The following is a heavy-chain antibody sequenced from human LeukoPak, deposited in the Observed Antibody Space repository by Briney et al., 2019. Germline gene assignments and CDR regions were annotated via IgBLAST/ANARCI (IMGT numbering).Heavy chain of an antibody. V-gene: IGHV4-38-2*02. Sequence: SETLSLTCTVSGYSISSGYYWGWIRQPPGKGLEWIGSIYHSGSTYYNPSLKSRVTISVDTSKNQFSLKLSSVTAADTAVYYCARAGVGASFDYWGQGTLVTVSS. CDR1: GYSISSGYY. CDR2: IYHSGST. CDR3: ARAGVGASFDY. J-gene: IGHJ4*02. D-gene: IGHD1-26*01.